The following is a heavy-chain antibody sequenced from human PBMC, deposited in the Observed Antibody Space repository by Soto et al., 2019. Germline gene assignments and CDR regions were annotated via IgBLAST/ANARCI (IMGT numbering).Heavy chain of an antibody. Sequence: GGSLRLSCAASGFTFSNYAMSWVRQAPGKGLNWVSAISGSGVGTYYADSVKGRFTISRDNSKNTLYLQMNSLRAEDTAVYYCAKDDDDYVWGSYLYWGQGTLVTVSS. V-gene: IGHV3-23*01. CDR2: ISGSGVGT. CDR1: GFTFSNYA. CDR3: AKDDDDYVWGSYLY. D-gene: IGHD3-16*02. J-gene: IGHJ4*02.